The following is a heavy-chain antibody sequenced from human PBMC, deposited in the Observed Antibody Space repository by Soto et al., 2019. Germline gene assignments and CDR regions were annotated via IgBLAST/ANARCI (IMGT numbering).Heavy chain of an antibody. CDR2: ISNGDETT. J-gene: IGHJ4*02. CDR3: ARYPTRRDGYNFDS. V-gene: IGHV3-11*01. CDR1: GFIFTDYS. Sequence: QVQLVESGGGLVEPGGSLRLSCSASGFIFTDYSMTWFRQAPGKGLEWVSYISNGDETTQYADSVNGRFSVSRDNAKKVVFLQMNSLRVDDTAVYYCARYPTRRDGYNFDSCGGGALVTVSS. D-gene: IGHD5-12*01.